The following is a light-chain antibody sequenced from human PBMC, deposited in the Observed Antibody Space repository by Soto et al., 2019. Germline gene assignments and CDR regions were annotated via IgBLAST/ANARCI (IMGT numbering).Light chain of an antibody. V-gene: IGKV3-15*01. J-gene: IGKJ1*01. CDR1: QSISSN. Sequence: EILMTQSPATLSVSPGERATLSCRASQSISSNLAWYQQKPGQAPRLLIYGASTRATGIPARFSGSGSGTAFTLTISRLQCEDFATYYCQQSYSNPRTFGPGTQVEMK. CDR2: GAS. CDR3: QQSYSNPRT.